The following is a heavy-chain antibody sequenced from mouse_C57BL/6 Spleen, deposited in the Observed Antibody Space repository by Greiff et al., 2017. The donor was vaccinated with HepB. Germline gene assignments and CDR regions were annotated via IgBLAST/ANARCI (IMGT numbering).Heavy chain of an antibody. V-gene: IGHV1-55*01. CDR1: GYTFTSYW. Sequence: VQLQESGAELVKPGASVKMSCKASGYTFTSYWITWVKQRPGQGLEWIGDIYPGSGSTNYNEKFKSKATLTVDTSSSTAYMQLSSLTSEDSAVYYCARESGYDDAMDYWGQGTSVTVSS. J-gene: IGHJ4*01. CDR3: ARESGYDDAMDY. D-gene: IGHD2-2*01. CDR2: IYPGSGST.